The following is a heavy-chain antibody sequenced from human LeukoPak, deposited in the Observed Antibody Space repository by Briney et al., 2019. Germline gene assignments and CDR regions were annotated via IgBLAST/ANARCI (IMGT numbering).Heavy chain of an antibody. CDR1: GFTFSAYG. Sequence: GGSLRLSCAASGFTFSAYGMHWVRQAPGKGLEWVAVIWHDGSNQYYADSVKGRFNISRDNSKNTLYLQVNSLRADDTAVYYCARDFSSGWVDYWGQGTLVTVSS. CDR2: IWHDGSNQ. D-gene: IGHD6-19*01. V-gene: IGHV3-33*01. CDR3: ARDFSSGWVDY. J-gene: IGHJ4*02.